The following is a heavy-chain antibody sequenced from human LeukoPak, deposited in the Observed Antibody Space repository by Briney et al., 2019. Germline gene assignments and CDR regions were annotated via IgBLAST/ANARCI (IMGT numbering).Heavy chain of an antibody. CDR3: ARDNGVAPFDY. CDR2: INPSGGGT. CDR1: GYTFTSYY. V-gene: IGHV1-46*01. Sequence: ASVKVSCKASGYTFTSYYMHWARQAPGQGLEWMGIINPSGGGTSYSQKFQGRVTVTRDTSTSTVYMELSSLRSEDTAVYYCARDNGVAPFDYWGQGTLVTVSS. J-gene: IGHJ4*02. D-gene: IGHD2-8*01.